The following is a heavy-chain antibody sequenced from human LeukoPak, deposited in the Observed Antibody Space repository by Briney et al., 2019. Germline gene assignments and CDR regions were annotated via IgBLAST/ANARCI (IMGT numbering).Heavy chain of an antibody. CDR3: AKNNWNDMPFVDD. J-gene: IGHJ4*02. V-gene: IGHV3-23*01. Sequence: GGSLRLSCAASGFTSRNSAMSRVRQAPGKGLEWVSTISGSGVGTYYADSVKGRFTISRDNFKNTLYLQMNSLRAEDTAVYYCAKNNWNDMPFVDDWGQGTLVTVSS. D-gene: IGHD1-20*01. CDR2: ISGSGVGT. CDR1: GFTSRNSA.